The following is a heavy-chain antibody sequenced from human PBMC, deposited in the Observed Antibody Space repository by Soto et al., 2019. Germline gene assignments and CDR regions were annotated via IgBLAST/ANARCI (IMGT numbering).Heavy chain of an antibody. CDR1: GGSISSSNW. CDR2: IYHSGST. J-gene: IGHJ6*02. CDR3: ARDWVQQPPSVGGMDV. Sequence: QVQLQESGPGLVKPSGTLSLTCAVSGGSISSSNWWSWVRQPPGKGLEWIGEIYHSGSTNYNPSLNSRVTISVDKSKNQFSLKLSSVTAADTAVYYCARDWVQQPPSVGGMDVWGQGTTVTVSS. D-gene: IGHD6-13*01. V-gene: IGHV4-4*02.